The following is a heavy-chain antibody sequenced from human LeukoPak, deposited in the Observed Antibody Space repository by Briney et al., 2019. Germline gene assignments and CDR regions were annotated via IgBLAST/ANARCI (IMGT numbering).Heavy chain of an antibody. CDR3: RGVAARRDFDY. D-gene: IGHD6-6*01. J-gene: IGHJ4*02. Sequence: PGGSLRLSCAASGSTFSSYWMPWVRQAPGKGLVWVSRINGDGSITNYADSVKGRFTISRDNAKNTLYLQMNSLRAEDTAVYYCRGVAARRDFDYWGQGTLVTVSS. V-gene: IGHV3-74*01. CDR2: INGDGSIT. CDR1: GSTFSSYW.